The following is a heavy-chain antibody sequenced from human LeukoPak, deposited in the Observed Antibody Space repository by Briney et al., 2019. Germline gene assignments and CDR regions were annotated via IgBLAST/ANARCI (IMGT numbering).Heavy chain of an antibody. J-gene: IGHJ4*02. Sequence: GGSLRLSCAASGFTFSSYGMHWVRQAPGKGLEWVAVISYDGSNKYYADSVKGRFTISRDNSKNTLYLQMNSLRAEDTAVYYCAKALITMVRGVPKSPFDYWGQGTLVTVSS. CDR1: GFTFSSYG. CDR2: ISYDGSNK. CDR3: AKALITMVRGVPKSPFDY. V-gene: IGHV3-30*18. D-gene: IGHD3-10*01.